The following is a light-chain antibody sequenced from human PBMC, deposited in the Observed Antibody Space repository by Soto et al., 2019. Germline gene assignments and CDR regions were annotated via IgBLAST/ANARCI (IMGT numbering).Light chain of an antibody. V-gene: IGKV3-11*01. CDR2: DAS. Sequence: EIVVTQSRATLSLSPGERSTLSCRASQSVSSSLAWHQQKPGQAPRLLIYDASNRATGIPARLSGSGSGTDFTLTISSLDSEDSTVYYCQQRTTWRTFGQGTKVDIK. CDR1: QSVSSS. CDR3: QQRTTWRT. J-gene: IGKJ1*01.